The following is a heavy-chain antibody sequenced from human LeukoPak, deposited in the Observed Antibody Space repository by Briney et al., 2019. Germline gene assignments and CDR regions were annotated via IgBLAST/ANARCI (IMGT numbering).Heavy chain of an antibody. CDR1: GGSFSGYY. V-gene: IGHV4-34*01. D-gene: IGHD2-15*01. Sequence: SETLSLICAVYGGSFSGYYWSWIRQPPGKGLEWIGEINHSGSTNYNPSLKSRVTISVDTSKNQFSLKLSSVTAADTAVYYCARRVQRRLLDYWGQGTLVTVSS. J-gene: IGHJ4*02. CDR2: INHSGST. CDR3: ARRVQRRLLDY.